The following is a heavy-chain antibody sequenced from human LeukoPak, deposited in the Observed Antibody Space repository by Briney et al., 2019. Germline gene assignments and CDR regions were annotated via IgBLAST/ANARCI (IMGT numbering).Heavy chain of an antibody. CDR3: ARQYYDFWSGFFTADYYFDY. Sequence: PGGSLRLSWAASGFTFSNFGMNWVRQAPGKGLEWVSSIIGNSRYIYYADSVKGRFTTSRDNAKNSLYLQMNSLRAEDSAVYYCARQYYDFWSGFFTADYYFDYWGQGTLVTVSS. J-gene: IGHJ4*02. D-gene: IGHD3-3*01. CDR1: GFTFSNFG. V-gene: IGHV3-21*01. CDR2: IIGNSRYI.